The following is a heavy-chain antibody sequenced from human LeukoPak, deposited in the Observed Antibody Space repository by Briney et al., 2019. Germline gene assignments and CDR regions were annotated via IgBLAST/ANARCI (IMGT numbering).Heavy chain of an antibody. Sequence: ASVKVSCKASGYTFTGYGISWVRQAAGQGLEWMGWISVYNGNTNYTQKLQGRVTMTTDTSTSTAYTELRSLRSDDTAVYYCARDVMVRGVIRALGYWGQGTLVTVSS. J-gene: IGHJ4*02. CDR1: GYTFTGYG. CDR3: ARDVMVRGVIRALGY. V-gene: IGHV1-18*01. CDR2: ISVYNGNT. D-gene: IGHD3-10*01.